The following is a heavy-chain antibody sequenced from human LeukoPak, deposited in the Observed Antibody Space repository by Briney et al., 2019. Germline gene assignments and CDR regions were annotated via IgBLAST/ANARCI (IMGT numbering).Heavy chain of an antibody. J-gene: IGHJ3*02. D-gene: IGHD3-3*01. CDR1: GFSFENYD. V-gene: IGHV3-9*01. Sequence: GGPLTLFCAASGFSFENYDMLGLRHAPGRAREGVSSISWHSNDIGYGDAVKGRFKIYSDNAKNSLSLQMNSLRTEDTALYYCAKGRGLRFFDWLLKKDAFDIWGQGTMVTVSS. CDR2: ISWHSNDI. CDR3: AKGRGLRFFDWLLKKDAFDI.